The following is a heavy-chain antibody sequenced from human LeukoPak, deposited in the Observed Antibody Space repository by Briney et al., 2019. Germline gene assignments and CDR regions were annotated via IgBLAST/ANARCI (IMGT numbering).Heavy chain of an antibody. Sequence: PSETLSLTCTVSGRSISSTNFYWGWIRQPPGKGLEWIGSISYSGATYYNASLKSRLTVSADTSKNQFSLKLSSVTAADTAVYYCARVLEGSSGQHWYFDLWGRGTLVTVSS. J-gene: IGHJ2*01. D-gene: IGHD6-19*01. CDR3: ARVLEGSSGQHWYFDL. V-gene: IGHV4-39*01. CDR2: ISYSGAT. CDR1: GRSISSTNFY.